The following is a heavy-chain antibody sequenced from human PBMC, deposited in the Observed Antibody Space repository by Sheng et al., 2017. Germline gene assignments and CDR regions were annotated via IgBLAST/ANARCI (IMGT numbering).Heavy chain of an antibody. V-gene: IGHV4-34*01. CDR1: GGSFSGYY. CDR2: INHSGST. D-gene: IGHD5-18*01. CDR3: ARERLYSYGYRESYWYFDL. J-gene: IGHJ2*01. Sequence: QVQLQQWGAGLLKPSETLSLTCAVYGGSFSGYYWSWIRQPPGKGLEWIGEINHSGSTNYNPSLKSRVTISVDTSKNQFSLKLSSVTAADTAVYYCARERLYSYGYRESYWYFDLWGLAPWSLS.